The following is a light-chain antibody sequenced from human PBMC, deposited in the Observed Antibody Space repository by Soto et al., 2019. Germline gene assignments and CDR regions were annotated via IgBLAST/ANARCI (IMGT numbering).Light chain of an antibody. CDR3: QQYHTSSIT. J-gene: IGKJ5*01. V-gene: IGKV1-5*01. CDR2: DAS. CDR1: QTISSW. Sequence: DRVTITCRASQTISSWLAWYQQKPGKATNLLIYDASTLERGVPSRFSGTGSGTEFTLTIDRLQPDDFATYYCQQYHTSSITFGKGTRLEIK.